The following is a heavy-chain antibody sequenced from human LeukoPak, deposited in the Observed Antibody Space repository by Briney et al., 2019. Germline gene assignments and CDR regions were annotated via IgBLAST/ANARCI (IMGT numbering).Heavy chain of an antibody. D-gene: IGHD6-19*01. V-gene: IGHV3-23*01. CDR1: GFTFSSYG. CDR2: ISGSGGST. CDR3: AKDYRSGWYVPNLPVF. Sequence: PPGGSLRLSCAASGFTFSSYGMSWVRQAPGKGLEWVSAISGSGGSTYYADSVKGRFTISRDNSKNTLYLQMNSLRAEDTAVYYCAKDYRSGWYVPNLPVFWGQGTLVTVSS. J-gene: IGHJ4*02.